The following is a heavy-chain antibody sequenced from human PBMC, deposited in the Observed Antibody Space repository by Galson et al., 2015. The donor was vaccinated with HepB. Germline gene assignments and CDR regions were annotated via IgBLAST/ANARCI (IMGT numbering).Heavy chain of an antibody. CDR3: ARETRGRIAVADANDY. J-gene: IGHJ4*02. Sequence: SLRLSCAASGFTFSSYWMSWVRQAPGKGLEWVANIKQDGSEKYYVDSVKGRFTISRDNAKNSLYLQMNSLRAEDMAVYYCARETRGRIAVADANDYWGQGTLVTVSS. D-gene: IGHD6-19*01. CDR1: GFTFSSYW. CDR2: IKQDGSEK. V-gene: IGHV3-7*03.